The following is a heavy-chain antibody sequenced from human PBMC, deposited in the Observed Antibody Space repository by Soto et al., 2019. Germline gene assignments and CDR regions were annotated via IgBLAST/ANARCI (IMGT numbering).Heavy chain of an antibody. CDR3: ARASKSGWYPDY. CDR1: GGPINSYY. Sequence: SETLSLTCTVSGGPINSYYWSWIRQAPGKGLEWIGYIYNSGSPNYNPSLTSRVTISVATSKNQFSLKLSSVTAADTAVYYCARASKSGWYPDYWGQGALVTVSS. V-gene: IGHV4-59*01. D-gene: IGHD6-19*01. CDR2: IYNSGSP. J-gene: IGHJ4*02.